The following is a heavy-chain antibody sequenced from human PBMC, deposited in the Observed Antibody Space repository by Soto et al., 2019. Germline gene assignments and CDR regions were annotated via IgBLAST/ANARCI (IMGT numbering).Heavy chain of an antibody. J-gene: IGHJ4*02. CDR2: ISANGQGI. Sequence: GGSLRLSCTASGSTFTYYAFSWVRQAPGKGLEWVSAISANGQGIYYADSVRGRFTISRDNSKNTVFLHMDSLRAEDTAVYYCAKDRDYPRDQFHYWGQGTLVTSPQ. CDR3: AKDRDYPRDQFHY. D-gene: IGHD2-2*01. CDR1: GSTFTYYA. V-gene: IGHV3-23*01.